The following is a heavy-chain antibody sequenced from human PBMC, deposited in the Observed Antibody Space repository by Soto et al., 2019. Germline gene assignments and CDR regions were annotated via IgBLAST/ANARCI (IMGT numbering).Heavy chain of an antibody. CDR1: GFTFSDYY. CDR3: ARGAMVRGVITPSYYYYGMDV. V-gene: IGHV3-11*03. J-gene: IGHJ6*02. CDR2: ISSSSYT. D-gene: IGHD3-10*01. Sequence: PGGSLRLSCAASGFTFSDYYMSWIRQAPGKGLEWVSYISSSSYTNYADSVKGRFTISRDNAKNSLYLQMNSLRAEDTAVYYCARGAMVRGVITPSYYYYGMDVWGQGTTVTVSS.